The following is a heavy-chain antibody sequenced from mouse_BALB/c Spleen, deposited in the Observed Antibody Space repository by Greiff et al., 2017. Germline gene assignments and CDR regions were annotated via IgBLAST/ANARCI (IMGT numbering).Heavy chain of an antibody. CDR1: GYAFSSYW. Sequence: QVQLQQSGAELVRPGSSVKISCKASGYAFSSYWMNWVKQRPGQGLEWIGQIYPGDGDTNYNGKFKGKATLTADKSSSTAYMQLSSLTSEDSAVYYCARGDGNYWYFDVWGAGTTVTVSS. D-gene: IGHD2-1*01. CDR3: ARGDGNYWYFDV. J-gene: IGHJ1*01. CDR2: IYPGDGDT. V-gene: IGHV1-80*01.